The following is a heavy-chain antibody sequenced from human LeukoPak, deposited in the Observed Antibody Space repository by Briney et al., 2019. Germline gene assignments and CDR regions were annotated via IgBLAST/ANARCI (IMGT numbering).Heavy chain of an antibody. CDR1: GFTFSSYA. V-gene: IGHV3-23*01. CDR3: AKNSYGSGSYYNWDY. Sequence: GGSLRLSCAASGFTFSSYAMSWVRQAPGKGLEWVSAISGSGGSTYYADSVKGRFTISRDNSKNTLYLQMNSLRAEDTAVYYCAKNSYGSGSYYNWDYWGQGTLVTVSS. J-gene: IGHJ4*02. CDR2: ISGSGGST. D-gene: IGHD3-10*01.